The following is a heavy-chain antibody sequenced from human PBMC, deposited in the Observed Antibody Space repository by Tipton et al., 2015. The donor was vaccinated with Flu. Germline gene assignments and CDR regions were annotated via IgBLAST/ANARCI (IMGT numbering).Heavy chain of an antibody. J-gene: IGHJ4*02. D-gene: IGHD3-10*02. CDR3: ARHTGDSVRGLIDY. Sequence: TLSLTCSVSGDSIGSRYYWGWIRQPPGKGLEWIANIHRGGNTYYNPSLRSRVTMSIDGSKNQFSLKLSSVTASDTAVYYCARHTGDSVRGLIDYWGQGTLVTVSS. V-gene: IGHV4-38-2*01. CDR1: GDSIGSRYY. CDR2: IHRGGNT.